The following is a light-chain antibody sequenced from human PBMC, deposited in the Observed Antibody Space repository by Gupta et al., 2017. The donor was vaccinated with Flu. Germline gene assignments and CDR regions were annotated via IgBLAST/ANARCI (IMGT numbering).Light chain of an antibody. CDR3: QQSYSTPLT. V-gene: IGKV1-39*01. Sequence: PSSLSASVGDRVTITCRASQSISSYLNWYQQKPGKAPKLLIYASSSLQSGVPSRFSGSGSGTDFTLTISRLQPEDFATYYCQQSYSTPLTFGGGTKVEIK. J-gene: IGKJ4*01. CDR2: ASS. CDR1: QSISSY.